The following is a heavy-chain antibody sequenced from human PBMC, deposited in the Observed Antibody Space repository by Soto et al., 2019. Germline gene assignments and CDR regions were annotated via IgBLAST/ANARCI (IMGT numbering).Heavy chain of an antibody. J-gene: IGHJ1*01. CDR1: AGPPSPGGYH. CDR3: ARLGHVYYYDSSGYREYFQH. Sequence: NLSLRSPVSAGPPSPGGYHLSRLLQHPGKGLEWIGYIYYSGSTYYNPSLKSRVTISVDTSKNQFSLKLSSVTAADTAVYYCARLGHVYYYDSSGYREYFQHWAQCTPVTV. CDR2: IYYSGST. D-gene: IGHD3-22*01. V-gene: IGHV4-31*03.